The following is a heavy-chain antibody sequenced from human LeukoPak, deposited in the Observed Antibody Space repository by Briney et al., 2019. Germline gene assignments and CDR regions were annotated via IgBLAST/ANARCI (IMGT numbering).Heavy chain of an antibody. CDR2: INPNSGGA. Sequence: ASVKVSCKASGYIFSGYYMHWLRQAPGQGLEWMGWINPNSGGADYAQKFQGRVTMTRDTSISTAYMALSRLRSDDTAVYYCAREYYYESSDYYVVLSGAFDIWGQGTMVTVSS. J-gene: IGHJ3*02. CDR1: GYIFSGYY. D-gene: IGHD3-22*01. CDR3: AREYYYESSDYYVVLSGAFDI. V-gene: IGHV1-2*02.